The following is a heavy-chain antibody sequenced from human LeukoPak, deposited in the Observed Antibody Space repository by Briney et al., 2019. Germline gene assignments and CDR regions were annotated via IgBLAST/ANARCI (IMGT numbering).Heavy chain of an antibody. V-gene: IGHV3-21*01. Sequence: GGSLRLSCAASGFTFSSYSMNWVRHAPGKGLEWVSSISSSSSYIYYADSVKGRFTISRDNAKNSLYLQMNSLRAEDTAVYYCARAYCSGGSCPSHFDYWGQGTLVTVSS. J-gene: IGHJ4*02. D-gene: IGHD2-15*01. CDR2: ISSSSSYI. CDR3: ARAYCSGGSCPSHFDY. CDR1: GFTFSSYS.